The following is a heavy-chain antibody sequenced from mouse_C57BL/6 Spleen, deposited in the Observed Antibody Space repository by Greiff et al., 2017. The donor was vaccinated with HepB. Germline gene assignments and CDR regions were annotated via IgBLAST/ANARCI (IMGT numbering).Heavy chain of an antibody. D-gene: IGHD1-1*01. J-gene: IGHJ1*03. CDR3: ARPPYGRRYFDV. CDR2: ISNGGGST. Sequence: EVKLMESGGGLVQPGGSLKLSCAASGFTFSDYYMYWVRQTPEKRLEWVAYISNGGGSTYYPDTVKGRFTISRDNAKNTLYLQMSRLKSEDTAMYYCARPPYGRRYFDVWGTGTTVTVSS. CDR1: GFTFSDYY. V-gene: IGHV5-12*01.